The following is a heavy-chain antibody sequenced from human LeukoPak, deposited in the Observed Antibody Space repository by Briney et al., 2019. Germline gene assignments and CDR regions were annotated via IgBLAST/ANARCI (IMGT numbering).Heavy chain of an antibody. V-gene: IGHV3-15*01. CDR1: GFTFSNAW. Sequence: GGALRLSCAASGFTFSNAWMSWVRQAPGKGREWVGRIKSKTDGGTTDYAAPVKGRFSISRDDSKNTLYLQMNSLKTEDTAVYYCTTDGVVVPAAIPCFDYWGQGTLVTVSS. J-gene: IGHJ4*02. CDR3: TTDGVVVPAAIPCFDY. D-gene: IGHD2-2*02. CDR2: IKSKTDGGTT.